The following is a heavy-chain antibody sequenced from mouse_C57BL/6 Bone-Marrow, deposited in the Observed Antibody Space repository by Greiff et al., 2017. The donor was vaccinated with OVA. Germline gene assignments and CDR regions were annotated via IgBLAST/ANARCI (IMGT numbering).Heavy chain of an antibody. CDR3: GSYRFAY. CDR1: GFSLTSYG. V-gene: IGHV2-4*01. J-gene: IGHJ3*01. CDR2: IWSGGST. Sequence: VKLVESGPGLVQPSQSLSITCTVSGFSLTSYGVNWVRQPPGKGLEWLGVIWSGGSTDYNAAFISRLSISKDNSKSQVFFKMNSLQADDTAIYHCGSYRFAYWGQGTLVTVSA. D-gene: IGHD1-1*01.